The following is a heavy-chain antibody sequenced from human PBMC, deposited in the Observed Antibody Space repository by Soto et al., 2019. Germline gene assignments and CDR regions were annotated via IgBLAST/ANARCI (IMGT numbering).Heavy chain of an antibody. CDR1: GFTFSYYG. V-gene: IGHV3-33*01. CDR2: IWYDGTKQ. D-gene: IGHD3-22*01. Sequence: GGSLRLSCAASGFTFSYYGMHWVRQAPGKGLEWVAVIWYDGTKQYYVDSVKGRFTISRDNSKNTLYLQMNSLRAEDTAVYYCARDFYDYDSSGPGPYWGQGALVTVSS. CDR3: ARDFYDYDSSGPGPY. J-gene: IGHJ4*02.